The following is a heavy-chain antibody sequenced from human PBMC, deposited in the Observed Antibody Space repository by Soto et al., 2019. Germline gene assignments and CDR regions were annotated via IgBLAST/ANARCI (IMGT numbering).Heavy chain of an antibody. V-gene: IGHV3-23*01. CDR2: ISGSGGST. CDR3: AKGVLRYFDWLLDYYYYYGMDV. D-gene: IGHD3-9*01. CDR1: GFTFSSYA. J-gene: IGHJ6*02. Sequence: GGSLRLSCAASGFTFSSYAISWVRQAPGKGLEWVSAISGSGGSTYYADSVKGRFTISRDNSKNTLYLQMNSLRAEDTAVYYCAKGVLRYFDWLLDYYYYYGMDVWGQGTTVTVSS.